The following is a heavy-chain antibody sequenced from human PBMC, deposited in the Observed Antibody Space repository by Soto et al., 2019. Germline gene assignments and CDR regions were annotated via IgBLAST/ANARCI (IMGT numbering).Heavy chain of an antibody. CDR2: INHSGST. CDR3: ARGRDILTGPKNNWFDP. D-gene: IGHD3-9*01. V-gene: IGHV4-34*01. J-gene: IGHJ5*02. CDR1: GGSFSGYY. Sequence: SETLSLTCAVYGGSFSGYYWSWIRQPPGKGLEWIGEINHSGSTNYNPSLKSRVTISVDTSKNQFSLKLSSVTAADTAVYYCARGRDILTGPKNNWFDPWGQGTLVTVSS.